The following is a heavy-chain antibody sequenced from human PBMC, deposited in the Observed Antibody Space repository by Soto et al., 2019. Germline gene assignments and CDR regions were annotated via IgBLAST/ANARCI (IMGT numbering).Heavy chain of an antibody. J-gene: IGHJ6*02. CDR2: IIPILGIA. V-gene: IGHV1-69*02. CDR3: ARGPAAMAPFYYYGMDV. CDR1: GGTFSSYT. Sequence: QVQLVQSGAEVKKPGSSVKVSCKASGGTFSSYTISWVRQAPGQGLEWMGRIIPILGIANYAQKFQGRVTITADKSTSTAYMELSSLRSEDTAVYYCARGPAAMAPFYYYGMDVWGQGTTVTVSS. D-gene: IGHD2-2*01.